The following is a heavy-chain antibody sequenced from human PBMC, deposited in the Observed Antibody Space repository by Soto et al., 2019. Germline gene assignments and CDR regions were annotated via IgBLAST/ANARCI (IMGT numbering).Heavy chain of an antibody. CDR3: ARDGGFGELKY. D-gene: IGHD3-10*01. J-gene: IGHJ4*02. V-gene: IGHV1-69*18. Sequence: QVQLVQSGAELKKPGSSVKVSCKASGDTFSGYPINWVRQAPGEGLEWMGRIIPAFGTTNDAQRFEGRVTFTPDESTNTAYMELRGLLSEDTAVYYCARDGGFGELKYWGPGTLVTVSS. CDR1: GDTFSGYP. CDR2: IIPAFGTT.